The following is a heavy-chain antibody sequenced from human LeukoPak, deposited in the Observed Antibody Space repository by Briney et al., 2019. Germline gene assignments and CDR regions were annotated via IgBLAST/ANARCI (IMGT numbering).Heavy chain of an antibody. V-gene: IGHV3-48*01. CDR2: ISSSSSTI. CDR3: ARDPRSGSYPDWFDP. D-gene: IGHD1-26*01. J-gene: IGHJ5*02. CDR1: GFTFSSYS. Sequence: PGGSLRLSCAASGFTFSSYSMNWVRQAPGKGLEWVSYISSSSSTIHYADSVKGRFIISRDNAKNSLYLQMNSLRAEDTAVYYCARDPRSGSYPDWFDPWGQGTLVTVSS.